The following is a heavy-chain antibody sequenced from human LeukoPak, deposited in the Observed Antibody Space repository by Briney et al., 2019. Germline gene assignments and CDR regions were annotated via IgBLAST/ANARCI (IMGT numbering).Heavy chain of an antibody. D-gene: IGHD1-1*01. CDR1: GFTFSSYA. J-gene: IGHJ4*02. CDR3: AKDMWNWNAFDY. V-gene: IGHV3-9*01. CDR2: ISWNSGSI. Sequence: PGGSLRLSCAASGFTFSSYAMSWVRQAPGKGLEWVSGISWNSGSIGYADSVKGRFTISRDNAKNSLYLQMNSLRAEDTALYYCAKDMWNWNAFDYWGQGTLVTVSS.